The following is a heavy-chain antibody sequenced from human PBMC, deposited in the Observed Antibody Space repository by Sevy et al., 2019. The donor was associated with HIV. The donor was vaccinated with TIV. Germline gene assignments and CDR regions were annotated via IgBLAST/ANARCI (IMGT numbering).Heavy chain of an antibody. V-gene: IGHV3-23*01. CDR1: GITFNNYA. J-gene: IGHJ3*02. D-gene: IGHD2-15*01. CDR2: IFGSGGTT. CDR3: AGGRFDSGGSFDAFDM. Sequence: GGSLRLSCAASGITFNNYAMNWVRQAPGKGLDWVSTIFGSGGTTYYADSVKGRFTISRDNSKNTLYLQMNSLRTEDTALYYCAGGRFDSGGSFDAFDMWGQGTMVTVSS.